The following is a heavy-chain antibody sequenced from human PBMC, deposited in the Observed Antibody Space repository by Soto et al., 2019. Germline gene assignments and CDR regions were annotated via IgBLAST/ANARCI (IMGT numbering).Heavy chain of an antibody. Sequence: GGSLRLSCAASGFTFSSYSMNWVRQAPGKGLEWVSSISSSSSYIYYADSVKGRFTISRDNAKNSLYLQMNSLRAEDTAVYYCARDDYDSSGYFDYWGQGTLVTVSS. J-gene: IGHJ4*02. D-gene: IGHD3-22*01. V-gene: IGHV3-21*01. CDR1: GFTFSSYS. CDR3: ARDDYDSSGYFDY. CDR2: ISSSSSYI.